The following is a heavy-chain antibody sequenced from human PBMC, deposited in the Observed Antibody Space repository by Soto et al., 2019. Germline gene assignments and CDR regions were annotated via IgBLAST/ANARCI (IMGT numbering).Heavy chain of an antibody. Sequence: SETLSLTCNASGGSITSSGSAWGWIRQSPGKGLEWIGTIDYSGNIYYIPSLKSRITISVDTSKNQISLKLSSVTAADTAVYYCARHIHNQGFEYYFDSWGQGTLVTVSS. CDR1: GGSITSSGSA. CDR3: ARHIHNQGFEYYFDS. J-gene: IGHJ4*02. CDR2: IDYSGNI. D-gene: IGHD1-1*01. V-gene: IGHV4-39*01.